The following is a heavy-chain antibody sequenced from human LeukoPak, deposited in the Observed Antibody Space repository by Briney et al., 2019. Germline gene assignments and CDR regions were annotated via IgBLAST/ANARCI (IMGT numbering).Heavy chain of an antibody. CDR1: GGSISTRGYY. V-gene: IGHV4-39*01. CDR2: MYYGGSN. CDR3: ARGGIQLPDY. Sequence: SETLSLTCTVSGGSISTRGYYWGWIRQPPGKDLEGIGTMYYGGSNQYNPPLKSRVTISVDTSKNQFSLRLTSVTAADTAVYYCARGGIQLPDYWGQGTLVTVSS. J-gene: IGHJ4*02. D-gene: IGHD1-1*01.